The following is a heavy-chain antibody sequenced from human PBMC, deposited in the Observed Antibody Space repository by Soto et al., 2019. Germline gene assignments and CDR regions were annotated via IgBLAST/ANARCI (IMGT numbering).Heavy chain of an antibody. D-gene: IGHD3-10*01. CDR2: ISYDGSNK. CDR3: AKDLLRGYYYGSGSYGDFDY. Sequence: GGSLRLSCAASGFTFSSYGMHWVRQAPGKGLEWVAVISYDGSNKYYADSVKGRFTISRDNSKNTLYLQMNSLRAEDTAVYYCAKDLLRGYYYGSGSYGDFDYWGQGTLVTVSS. J-gene: IGHJ4*02. V-gene: IGHV3-30*18. CDR1: GFTFSSYG.